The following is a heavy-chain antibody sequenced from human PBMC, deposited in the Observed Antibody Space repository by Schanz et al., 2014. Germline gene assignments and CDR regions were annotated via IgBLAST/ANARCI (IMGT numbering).Heavy chain of an antibody. Sequence: EVKLLESGGGLVQPGGSLRLSCAASGFTFNNYAMTWVRQAPGKGLEWVSVISGSGGTTYYADSVKGRFTISRDNSKNMLYLQMNSLRADDTAVYYCAKEPRSTDSYGYYYGMDVWGQGTTVTVSS. J-gene: IGHJ6*02. CDR1: GFTFNNYA. D-gene: IGHD2-2*01. V-gene: IGHV3-23*01. CDR2: ISGSGGTT. CDR3: AKEPRSTDSYGYYYGMDV.